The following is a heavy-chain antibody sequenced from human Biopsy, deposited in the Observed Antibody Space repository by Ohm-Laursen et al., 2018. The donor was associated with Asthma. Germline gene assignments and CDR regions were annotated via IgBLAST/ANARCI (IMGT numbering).Heavy chain of an antibody. CDR2: ISYDGSNK. CDR1: GFTFSSYA. J-gene: IGHJ4*02. CDR3: AREGIAVAHFDY. D-gene: IGHD6-19*01. Sequence: SLRLSCAASGFTFSSYAMHWFRQAPGKGLEWVAVISYDGSNKYYADSVKGRFTISRDNSKNTLYPQMNSLRAEDTAVYYCAREGIAVAHFDYWGQGTLVTVSS. V-gene: IGHV3-30-3*01.